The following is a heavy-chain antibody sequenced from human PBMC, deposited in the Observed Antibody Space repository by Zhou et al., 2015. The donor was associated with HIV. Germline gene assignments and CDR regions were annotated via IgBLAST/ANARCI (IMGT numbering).Heavy chain of an antibody. Sequence: QVQLVQSGAEVKKPGSSVKVSCKASGGTFSSYTISWVRQAPGQGLEWMGRIIPILGIANYAQKFQGRVTITADKSTSTAYMELSSLRSEDTAVYYCARGGSMTRGSVDPWGQGTLVTVSS. D-gene: IGHD3-16*01. V-gene: IGHV1-69*02. CDR2: IIPILGIA. CDR1: GGTFSSYT. J-gene: IGHJ5*02. CDR3: ARGGSMTRGSVDP.